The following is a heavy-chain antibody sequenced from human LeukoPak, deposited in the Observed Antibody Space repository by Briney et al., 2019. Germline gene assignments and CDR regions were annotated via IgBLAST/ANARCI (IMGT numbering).Heavy chain of an antibody. D-gene: IGHD3-16*02. J-gene: IGHJ4*02. CDR3: ARYYDYVWGSYPN. V-gene: IGHV4-39*07. CDR2: IYYSGNT. Sequence: SETLSLTCTVSGDSISSNSYFWGWIRQSPGKGLEWIASIYYSGNTYYNPSLKSRVTISVDTSKNQFSLKLSSVTAADTAVYYCARYYDYVWGSYPNWGQGTLVTVSS. CDR1: GDSISSNSYF.